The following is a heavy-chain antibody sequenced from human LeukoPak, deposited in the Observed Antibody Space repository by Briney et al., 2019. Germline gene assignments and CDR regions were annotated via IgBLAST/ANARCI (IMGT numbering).Heavy chain of an antibody. V-gene: IGHV3-23*01. D-gene: IGHD3-22*01. CDR1: GFTFSSYA. J-gene: IGHJ4*02. Sequence: GGSLSFSCAASGFTFSSYAMSWVPQPPGKGLEWVSGINTSGGSTAYADSVKGRFTISRDNPRNTLYMQMNSLRAEDTALYYCAIMHPYYDGNGYWVQWGQGTLVTVSS. CDR2: INTSGGST. CDR3: AIMHPYYDGNGYWVQ.